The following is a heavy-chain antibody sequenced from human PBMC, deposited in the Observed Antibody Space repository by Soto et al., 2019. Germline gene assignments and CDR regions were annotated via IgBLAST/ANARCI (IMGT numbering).Heavy chain of an antibody. CDR1: GGSFSGYY. Sequence: QVQLQQWGAGLLKPSETLSLTCAVYGGSFSGYYWSWIRQPPGKGLEWIGEINHSGSTNYNPSLKSRVTISVDTSKNQFSLKLSSVTAADTAVYYCARSIGYCSAGSCWGQGTLVTVSS. J-gene: IGHJ4*02. CDR2: INHSGST. CDR3: ARSIGYCSAGSC. D-gene: IGHD2-15*01. V-gene: IGHV4-34*01.